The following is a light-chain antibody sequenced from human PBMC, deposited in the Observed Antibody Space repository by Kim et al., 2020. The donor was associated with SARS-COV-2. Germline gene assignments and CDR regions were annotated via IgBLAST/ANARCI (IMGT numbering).Light chain of an antibody. CDR1: SRYVGNYTA. CDR2: AVG. J-gene: IGLJ1*01. CDR3: NSHTTSSTYV. Sequence: GPSFSIACPGTSRYVGNYTAVSWYQKRPDEAPKLSMYAVGERASGVSNRFSGSEAGNTASLTNSGLRSEDEADYYCNSHTTSSTYVFGSGTKVTVL. V-gene: IGLV2-14*04.